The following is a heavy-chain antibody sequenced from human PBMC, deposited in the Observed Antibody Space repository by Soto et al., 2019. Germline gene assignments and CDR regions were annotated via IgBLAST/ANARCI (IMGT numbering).Heavy chain of an antibody. V-gene: IGHV4-59*08. Sequence: SETLSLTCTVSGGSISSYYWSWIRQPPGKGLEWIGYIYYSGSTNYNPSLKSRVTISVDTSKNQFSLKLSSVTAADTAVYYCARHRTGSGYYYYMDVWGKGTTVTVSS. J-gene: IGHJ6*03. CDR3: ARHRTGSGYYYYMDV. D-gene: IGHD7-27*01. CDR2: IYYSGST. CDR1: GGSISSYY.